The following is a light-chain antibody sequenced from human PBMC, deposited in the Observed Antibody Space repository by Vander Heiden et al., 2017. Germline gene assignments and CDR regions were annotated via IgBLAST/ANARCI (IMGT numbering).Light chain of an antibody. CDR3: SSYSSSSNFDV. CDR2: DVS. CDR1: SSDVGAYNF. V-gene: IGLV2-14*03. J-gene: IGLJ1*01. Sequence: QSALPQPASVPRAPGQSITTSCTGTSSDVGAYNFVSWYRQHPDKAPKLMIYDVSNRPSGVSNRFSASKSGNTASLTISGLQAEDEADYDCSSYSSSSNFDVFGTGTKVTVL.